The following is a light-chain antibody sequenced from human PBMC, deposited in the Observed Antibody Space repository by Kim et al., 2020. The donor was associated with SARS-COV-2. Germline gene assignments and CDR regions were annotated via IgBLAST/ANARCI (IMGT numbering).Light chain of an antibody. V-gene: IGKV3-11*01. CDR2: DVS. J-gene: IGKJ1*01. CDR1: QSVSSD. CDR3: QQRSNWPRT. Sequence: LSPAESATPSCRASQSVSSDLAWYQQKPGQAPRLLIYDVSNRATGIPGRFSGSGSGTDFTLTISSLEPEDFAVYYCQQRSNWPRTFGQGTKVDIK.